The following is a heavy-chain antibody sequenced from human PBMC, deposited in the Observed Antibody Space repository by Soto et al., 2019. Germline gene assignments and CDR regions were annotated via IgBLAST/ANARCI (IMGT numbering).Heavy chain of an antibody. J-gene: IGHJ4*02. CDR2: ITGGGST. Sequence: GGSLRLSCVVSGFSFNYAIIGVRQAPGKGQEWVSGITGGGSTEYAASVKGRFTISRDNSKNTVHLQMNGLRAEDTAMYYCAKDAVYNDGLWLVSDWGQGTLVTVSS. CDR3: AKDAVYNDGLWLVSD. D-gene: IGHD2-21*01. V-gene: IGHV3-23*01. CDR1: GFSFNYA.